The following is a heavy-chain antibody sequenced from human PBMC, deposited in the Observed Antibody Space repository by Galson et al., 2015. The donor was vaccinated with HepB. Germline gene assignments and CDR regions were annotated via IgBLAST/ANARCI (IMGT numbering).Heavy chain of an antibody. V-gene: IGHV1-46*01. Sequence: SLKVSCKASGYTFTSFHMHWVRQAPGQGLEWMGMINPSGGDTSYAQKFQGRVTMTRDTSTSTVYMELSSLRSQDTAVYYCARDPSAYSRHVQQPNTPKRPYYYYAMDVWGQGTTVTVSS. CDR2: INPSGGDT. CDR3: ARDPSAYSRHVQQPNTPKRPYYYYAMDV. CDR1: GYTFTSFH. J-gene: IGHJ6*02. D-gene: IGHD4-11*01.